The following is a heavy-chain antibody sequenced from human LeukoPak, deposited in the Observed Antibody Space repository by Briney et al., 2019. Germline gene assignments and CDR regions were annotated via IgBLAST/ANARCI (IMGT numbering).Heavy chain of an antibody. J-gene: IGHJ4*02. CDR1: GGSISTYY. V-gene: IGHV4-4*07. Sequence: SETLSLTCTVSGGSISTYYWSWIRQPAGKGLEWIGRIHTSGNTDYNPSLKSRVTMSVDTSKNQFSLKLSSVTAADTAVYYCAREGSMTARPFVSIDYWGQGTLVTVSS. CDR2: IHTSGNT. D-gene: IGHD6-6*01. CDR3: AREGSMTARPFVSIDY.